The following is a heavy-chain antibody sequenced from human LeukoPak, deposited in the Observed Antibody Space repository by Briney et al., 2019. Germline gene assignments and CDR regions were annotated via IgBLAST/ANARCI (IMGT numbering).Heavy chain of an antibody. CDR3: AKSGRRTADLDY. V-gene: IGHV3-23*01. J-gene: IGHJ4*02. Sequence: GGSLRLSCAASGFTFSSYAMNWFRQAPGKGLEWVSSISGSGGSTYYTDSVKGQFTISRDNSKSTVYLQMNSLRAEDTAVYYCAKSGRRTADLDYWGQGTLVTVSS. CDR2: ISGSGGST. CDR1: GFTFSSYA. D-gene: IGHD1-1*01.